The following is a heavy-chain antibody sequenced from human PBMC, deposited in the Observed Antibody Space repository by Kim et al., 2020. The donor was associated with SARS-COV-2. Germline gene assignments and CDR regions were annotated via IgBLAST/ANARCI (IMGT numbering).Heavy chain of an antibody. D-gene: IGHD2-2*01. CDR2: ISAYNGNT. CDR3: ARDPYCSSTSCYAGGYYYYGMDV. Sequence: ASVKVSCKASGYTFTSYGISWVRQAPGQGLEWMGWISAYNGNTNYAQKLQGRVTMTTDTSTSTAYMELRSLRSDDTAVYYCARDPYCSSTSCYAGGYYYYGMDVWGQGTTVTVSS. CDR1: GYTFTSYG. V-gene: IGHV1-18*01. J-gene: IGHJ6*02.